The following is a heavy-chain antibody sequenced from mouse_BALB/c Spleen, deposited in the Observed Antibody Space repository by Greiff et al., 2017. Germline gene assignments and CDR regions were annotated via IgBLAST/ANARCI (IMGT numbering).Heavy chain of an antibody. D-gene: IGHD2-2*01. J-gene: IGHJ3*01. CDR2: ISDSGST. Sequence: VQLQQSGPSLVKPSQTLSLTCSVTGDSITSGYWNWIRKFPGNKLEYMGYISDSGSTYYNPSLKSRISITRDTSKNQYYLQLNSVTTEDTATYYCARSQGYDGTWFAYWGQGTLVTVSA. CDR3: ARSQGYDGTWFAY. V-gene: IGHV3-8*02. CDR1: GDSITSGY.